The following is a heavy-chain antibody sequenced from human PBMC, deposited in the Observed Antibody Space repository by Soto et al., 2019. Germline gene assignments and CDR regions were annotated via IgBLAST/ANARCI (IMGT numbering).Heavy chain of an antibody. J-gene: IGHJ6*03. D-gene: IGHD1-1*01. CDR3: ARYNWNDVHYYYYYMDV. V-gene: IGHV3-74*01. CDR1: GFTFSSYW. CDR2: INSDGSST. Sequence: GGSLRLSCAASGFTFSSYWMHWVRQAPRKGLVWVSRINSDGSSTSYADSVKGRFTISRDNAKNTLYLQMNSLRAEDTAVYYCARYNWNDVHYYYYYMDVWGKGTTVTVSS.